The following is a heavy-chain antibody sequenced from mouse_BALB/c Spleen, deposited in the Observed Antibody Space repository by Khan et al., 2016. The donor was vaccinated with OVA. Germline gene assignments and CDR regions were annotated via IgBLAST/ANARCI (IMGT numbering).Heavy chain of an antibody. CDR3: ARSYYDGSSNWFAY. CDR2: IDPSDSQT. CDR1: GYTFSSYW. Sequence: QVQLKESGAELVKPGASVKLSCKASGYTFSSYWMHWVKQRPGQGLEWIGEIDPSDSQTNYNPNFKGKATLNGDKSTNTAYMHLSSLTAEDSAVYDCARSYYDGSSNWFAYWGQGTLVTVSS. J-gene: IGHJ3*01. D-gene: IGHD1-1*01. V-gene: IGHV1-69*02.